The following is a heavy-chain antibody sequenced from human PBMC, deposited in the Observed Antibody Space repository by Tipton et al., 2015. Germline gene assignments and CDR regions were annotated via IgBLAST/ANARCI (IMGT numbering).Heavy chain of an antibody. J-gene: IGHJ1*01. CDR2: IYYSGTP. Sequence: LRLSCTVSGGSMSSNYWSWIRQPPGKGLEWIGYIYYSGTPNYNPSLKSRVTFSVDTSKNQFYLKLRSVTAADTAIYYCARGQDENTLGEYYTHWGQGTLVTVSS. CDR3: ARGQDENTLGEYYTH. CDR1: GGSMSSNY. V-gene: IGHV4-59*01. D-gene: IGHD3-3*01.